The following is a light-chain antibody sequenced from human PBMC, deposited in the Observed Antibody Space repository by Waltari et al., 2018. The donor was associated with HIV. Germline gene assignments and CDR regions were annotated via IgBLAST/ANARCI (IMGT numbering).Light chain of an antibody. V-gene: IGKV1-5*03. J-gene: IGKJ1*01. CDR2: RAS. CDR3: QQYQSYSLFM. CDR1: QTIDNY. Sequence: DVQVTQLPSTLTASAGDRVSITCRVSQTIDNYLAWYQQRPGEAPNLLIYRASTLESGVPSRFSVSGSGTDFTLTINNLQPNDSATYYCQQYQSYSLFMFGPGTKVEIK.